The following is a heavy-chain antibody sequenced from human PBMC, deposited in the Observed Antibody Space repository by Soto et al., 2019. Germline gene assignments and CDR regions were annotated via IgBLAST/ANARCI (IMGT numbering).Heavy chain of an antibody. D-gene: IGHD5-12*01. CDR1: GFTFSSYG. Sequence: QVQLVESGGGVVQPGRSLRLSCAASGFTFSSYGMHWVRQAPGKGLEWVAVISYDGSNKYYADSVKGRLTISRDNSKNTLYLQMNSLRDEDTAVYSCAKDNGSGCDWLRVGDASDIWGQGTMVTVSS. CDR3: AKDNGSGCDWLRVGDASDI. J-gene: IGHJ3*02. V-gene: IGHV3-30*18. CDR2: ISYDGSNK.